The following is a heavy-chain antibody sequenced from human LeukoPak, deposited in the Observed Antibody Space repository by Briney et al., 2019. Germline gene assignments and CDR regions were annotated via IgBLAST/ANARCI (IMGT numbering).Heavy chain of an antibody. J-gene: IGHJ5*02. CDR1: GFTFISYA. V-gene: IGHV3-20*04. Sequence: PGTSLRLSCAASGFTFISYAMHWVRHAPGKGLEWVSGINWNGGSTGYADPVKGRFTISRDNAKNSLYLQMNSLRAEDTALYYCARERVGAKGNWFDPWGQGTLVTVSS. D-gene: IGHD1-26*01. CDR3: ARERVGAKGNWFDP. CDR2: INWNGGST.